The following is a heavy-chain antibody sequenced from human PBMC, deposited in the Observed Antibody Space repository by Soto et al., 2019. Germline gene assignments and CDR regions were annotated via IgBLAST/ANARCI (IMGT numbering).Heavy chain of an antibody. CDR2: ISGSGGST. CDR1: GFTFSSYA. V-gene: IGHV3-23*01. D-gene: IGHD5-12*01. Sequence: EVQLLESGGDLVQPGGSLRLSCAASGFTFSSYAMSWVRQAPGKGLEWVSAISGSGGSTYYADSVKGRFTISRDNSKNTLYLQMNSLRAEDTAVYYCAKGCGYSGSCHYFDYWGQGTLVTVSS. CDR3: AKGCGYSGSCHYFDY. J-gene: IGHJ4*02.